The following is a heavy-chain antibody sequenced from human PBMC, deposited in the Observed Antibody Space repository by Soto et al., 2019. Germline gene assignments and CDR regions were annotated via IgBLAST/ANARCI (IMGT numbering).Heavy chain of an antibody. CDR1: GGSISSVDYY. Sequence: TLSLTCTVSGGSISSVDYYWSWIRQPPGKGLELIGYIYYSGSTYYNPSLKSRVTISVDTSKNQFSLKLSSVTAADTAVYYCARDTSDYYDSSGFIPGHWFDXWGQGTLVTVSX. CDR3: ARDTSDYYDSSGFIPGHWFDX. CDR2: IYYSGST. D-gene: IGHD3-22*01. J-gene: IGHJ5*02. V-gene: IGHV4-30-4*01.